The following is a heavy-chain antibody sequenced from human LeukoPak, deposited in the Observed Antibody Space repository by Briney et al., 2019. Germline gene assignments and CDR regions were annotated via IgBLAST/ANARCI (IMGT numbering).Heavy chain of an antibody. Sequence: GGSLRLSCAASGFTFSSYSMNWVRQAPGKGLEWVSYISSSSSTIYYADSVKGRFTISRDNAKNSLYLQMNSLRAEDTAVYYCARDGTIFGVVTYYYYYMDVWGKGTTVTVSS. V-gene: IGHV3-48*01. CDR1: GFTFSSYS. J-gene: IGHJ6*03. D-gene: IGHD3-3*01. CDR3: ARDGTIFGVVTYYYYYMDV. CDR2: ISSSSSTI.